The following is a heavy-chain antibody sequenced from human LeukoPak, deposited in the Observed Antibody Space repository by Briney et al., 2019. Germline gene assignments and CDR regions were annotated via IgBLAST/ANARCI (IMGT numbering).Heavy chain of an antibody. CDR3: AKEDDSWGPNNLDL. CDR1: GFTFSSYA. V-gene: IGHV3-23*01. J-gene: IGHJ3*01. CDR2: ISGSGPYT. Sequence: GGSLRLSCAASGFTFSSYAMSWVRQAPGKGLEWVSAISGSGPYTFYTDSVKGRFTISRDSSKNTLYLQMNSLRAEDTALYYCAKEDDSWGPNNLDLWGQGTMVTVSS. D-gene: IGHD7-27*01.